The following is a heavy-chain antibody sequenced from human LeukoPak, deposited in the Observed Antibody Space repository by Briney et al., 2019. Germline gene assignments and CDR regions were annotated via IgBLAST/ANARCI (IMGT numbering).Heavy chain of an antibody. CDR1: GASISSYY. V-gene: IGHV4-34*01. CDR2: INHSGST. J-gene: IGHJ5*02. D-gene: IGHD3-16*02. Sequence: NPSETLSLTCTVSGASISSYYWSWIRQPPGKGLEWIGEINHSGSTNYNPSPKSRVTISVDTSKNQFSLKLSSVTAADTAVYYCARGRRLTFGGVIVPRSNWFDPWGQGTLVTVSS. CDR3: ARGRRLTFGGVIVPRSNWFDP.